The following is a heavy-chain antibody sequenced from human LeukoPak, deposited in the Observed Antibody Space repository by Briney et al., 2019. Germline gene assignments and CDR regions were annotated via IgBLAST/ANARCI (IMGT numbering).Heavy chain of an antibody. CDR1: GYTFTGYY. CDR2: INPTSGGT. V-gene: IGHV1-2*02. Sequence: ASVKVSCKASGYTFTGYYMHWVRQAPGQGLEWMGWINPTSGGTNYAQKFQGRVTMTRDTSISTAYMELSRLRSDDTAVYYCAIVPQMWNQFDYWGQGTLVTVSS. D-gene: IGHD1-14*01. CDR3: AIVPQMWNQFDY. J-gene: IGHJ4*02.